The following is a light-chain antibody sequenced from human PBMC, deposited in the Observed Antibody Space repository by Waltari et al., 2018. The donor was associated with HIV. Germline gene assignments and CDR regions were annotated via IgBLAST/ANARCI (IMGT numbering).Light chain of an antibody. V-gene: IGKV4-1*01. CDR2: WAS. CDR1: QSILYSSDNKTY. J-gene: IGKJ2*01. CDR3: HQYYIAPFT. Sequence: DIVLTQSPDSLVVSLGERATINCKSSQSILYSSDNKTYLAWYQQKPPQPPRLLIYWASTRESGVPDRFSGSGSGTDFTLTISSLQAEDAADYFCHQYYIAPFTFGQGTKLEI.